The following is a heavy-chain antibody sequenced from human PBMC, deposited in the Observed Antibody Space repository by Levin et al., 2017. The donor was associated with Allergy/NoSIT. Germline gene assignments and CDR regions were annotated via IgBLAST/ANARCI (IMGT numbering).Heavy chain of an antibody. D-gene: IGHD1-14*01. CDR2: IRGRGITT. J-gene: IGHJ4*02. CDR3: AINIGLFRPTGAFDN. CDR1: GFTFSYYA. Sequence: PGGSLRLSCAASGFTFSYYAMSWVRLAPGKGLEWVSAIRGRGITTYYADSVKGRVTISRDNSKNTLFLQMNSLRLEDTAVYYCAINIGLFRPTGAFDNWGQGTLVTVSS. V-gene: IGHV3-23*01.